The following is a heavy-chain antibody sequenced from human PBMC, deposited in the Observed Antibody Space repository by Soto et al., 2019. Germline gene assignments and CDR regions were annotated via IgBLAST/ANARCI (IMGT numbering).Heavy chain of an antibody. V-gene: IGHV3-7*01. J-gene: IGHJ3*02. CDR2: IKYDGSER. Sequence: EVQLVESGGGLGQPGGSLRLSCAASGFTFSSSWMNWVRQAPGKGLEWVANIKYDGSERNYVDSVKGRFTISRDNAKSLLFLQMNSLRAEDTAVYYCARDRKGPFDIWGQGTMVTVSS. CDR1: GFTFSSSW. CDR3: ARDRKGPFDI.